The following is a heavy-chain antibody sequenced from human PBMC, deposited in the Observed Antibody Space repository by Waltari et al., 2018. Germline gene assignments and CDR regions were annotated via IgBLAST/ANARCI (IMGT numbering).Heavy chain of an antibody. CDR3: AAHKLGVSQHYYHMDA. J-gene: IGHJ6*03. Sequence: QVQLVQSGAEVRTPGSSVKVSCMAAGGPFGGYGISCVRLFTGQRLQWLGVIIPMFGIPDYSQKFQGRLTITADESTSTAYMELSSLTSEDTAIYYCAAHKLGVSQHYYHMDAWGKGTTVTISS. CDR2: IIPMFGIP. CDR1: GGPFGGYG. D-gene: IGHD3-16*01. V-gene: IGHV1-69*01.